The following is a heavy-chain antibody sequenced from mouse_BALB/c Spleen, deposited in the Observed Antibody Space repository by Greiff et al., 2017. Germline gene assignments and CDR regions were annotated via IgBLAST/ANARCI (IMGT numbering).Heavy chain of an antibody. V-gene: IGHV1-63*02. Sequence: QVHVKQSGAELVRPGTSVKISCKASGYTFTNYWLGWVKQRPGHGLEWIGDIYPGGGYTNYNEKFKGKATLTADTSSSTAYMQLSSLTSEDSAVYFCARSDGSSHDYWGQGTTLTVSS. CDR1: GYTFTNYW. J-gene: IGHJ2*01. CDR3: ARSDGSSHDY. D-gene: IGHD1-1*01. CDR2: IYPGGGYT.